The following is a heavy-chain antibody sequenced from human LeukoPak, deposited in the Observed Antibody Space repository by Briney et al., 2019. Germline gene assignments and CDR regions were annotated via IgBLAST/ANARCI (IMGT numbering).Heavy chain of an antibody. CDR3: ARVGSGCVDY. V-gene: IGHV3-48*01. J-gene: IGHJ4*02. CDR2: ISSSSATI. D-gene: IGHD6-19*01. Sequence: GGSLRLSCAASGFTFSSYAMNWVRQAPGKGLEWVSYISSSSATIYYADSVKGRFTISRDNAKNSLYLQMNSLRAEDTAVYYCARVGSGCVDYWGQGTLVTVSS. CDR1: GFTFSSYA.